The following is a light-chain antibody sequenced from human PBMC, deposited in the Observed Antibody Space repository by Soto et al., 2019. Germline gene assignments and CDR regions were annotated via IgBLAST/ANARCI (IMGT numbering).Light chain of an antibody. CDR1: QYVGSR. CDR2: YMS. V-gene: IGKV3-11*01. Sequence: EIVLTQSPATLSSSPGETATLSCRASQYVGSRLAWYQHKPGQAPRLLIYYMSKRATGIPARFSGSGSGTDFTLTISSLAPDDFAIYYCQQYHKWPPFTFGGGTVVDIK. CDR3: QQYHKWPPFT. J-gene: IGKJ4*01.